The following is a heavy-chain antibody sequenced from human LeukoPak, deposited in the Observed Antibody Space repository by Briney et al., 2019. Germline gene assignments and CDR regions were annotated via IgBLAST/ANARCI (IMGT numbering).Heavy chain of an antibody. CDR1: EFNVNDYY. V-gene: IGHV3-11*01. CDR2: IGGSDSIV. D-gene: IGHD1-7*01. J-gene: IGHJ4*02. Sequence: PGGSLRLSCGASEFNVNDYYMSWVRQAPGKGLEWISDIGGSDSIVAYAGSVEGRFTISRDIAKNSLFLQMNSLRADGTAVYYCARELVAGTFDHWGQGILVTVSS. CDR3: ARELVAGTFDH.